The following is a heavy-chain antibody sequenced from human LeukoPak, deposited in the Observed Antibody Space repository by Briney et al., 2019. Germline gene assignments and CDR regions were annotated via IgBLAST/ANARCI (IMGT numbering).Heavy chain of an antibody. D-gene: IGHD6-13*01. V-gene: IGHV3-21*01. CDR3: ARLVAAAGLDY. CDR2: ISTSGSHI. J-gene: IGHJ4*02. CDR1: GFTFTSYS. Sequence: GGSLRLSCAASGFTFTSYSMNWVRQAPGKGLEWVSSISTSGSHIYYADSVKGRFTISRDNAKNSLYLQMNSLRAEDTAVYYCARLVAAAGLDYWGQGTLVTVSS.